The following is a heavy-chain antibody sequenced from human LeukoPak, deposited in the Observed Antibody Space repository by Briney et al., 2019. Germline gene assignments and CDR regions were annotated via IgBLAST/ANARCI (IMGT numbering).Heavy chain of an antibody. Sequence: RPSETLSLTCTVSGGSISSGGYYWSWIRQHPGKGLEWIGYIYYSGSTYYNPSLKSRVTISVDTSKNQFSLKLSSVTAADTAVYYCALVQDWLFAYWGQGTLVTVSS. V-gene: IGHV4-31*03. CDR1: GGSISSGGYY. J-gene: IGHJ4*02. CDR3: ALVQDWLFAY. CDR2: IYYSGST. D-gene: IGHD3/OR15-3a*01.